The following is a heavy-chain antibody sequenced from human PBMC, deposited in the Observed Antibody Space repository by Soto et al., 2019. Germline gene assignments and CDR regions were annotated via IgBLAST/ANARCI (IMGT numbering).Heavy chain of an antibody. CDR1: GFIISDYG. Sequence: EVQLLESGGGLVQPGGSLRLSCAVSGFIISDYGVTWVRQAPGKGLEWVSGFSGGGGGTFYADPVKGRFTISRDDPKNTAYLQMNSLGAEDTAVYYCVRWNGFGDRWGQGTLVTVSS. CDR3: VRWNGFGDR. J-gene: IGHJ5*02. CDR2: FSGGGGGT. D-gene: IGHD1-1*01. V-gene: IGHV3-23*01.